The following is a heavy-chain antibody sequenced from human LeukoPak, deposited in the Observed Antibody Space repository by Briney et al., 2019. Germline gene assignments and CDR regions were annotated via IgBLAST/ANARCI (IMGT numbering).Heavy chain of an antibody. Sequence: SETLSLTCTVSGGSISTYYWSWIRQPPGKGLEWIGYIYYSGSTNYNPSLKSRVTISVDSSKNQFSLNLSSVTAADTAVYYCARSDYYYYGMNVWGQGTTVPVSS. CDR3: ARSDYYYYGMNV. J-gene: IGHJ6*02. D-gene: IGHD3-3*01. CDR2: IYYSGST. CDR1: GGSISTYY. V-gene: IGHV4-59*01.